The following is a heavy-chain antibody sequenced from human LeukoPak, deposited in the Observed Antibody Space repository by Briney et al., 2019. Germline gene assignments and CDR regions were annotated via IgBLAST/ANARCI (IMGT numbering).Heavy chain of an antibody. Sequence: ASVNVSYTASGYTFTSYYMHWVRQAPGQGLEWMGIINPSGGSTSYAQKFQGRVTMTRDTSTSTVYMELSSLRSEDTAVYYCARNQPLMGYWGQGTLVTVSS. CDR3: ARNQPLMGY. CDR1: GYTFTSYY. D-gene: IGHD1-14*01. J-gene: IGHJ4*02. V-gene: IGHV1-46*01. CDR2: INPSGGST.